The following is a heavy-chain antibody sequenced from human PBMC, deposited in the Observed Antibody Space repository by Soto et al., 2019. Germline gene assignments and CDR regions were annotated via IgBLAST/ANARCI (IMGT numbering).Heavy chain of an antibody. CDR1: GFTFINYA. J-gene: IGHJ2*01. Sequence: EVQVLESGGGLVQPGGSLRLSCAGSGFTFINYAMNWVRQAPGKGLEWVSSIGGGGDAAFFPDSVRGRFTISRDNSKNTVTLQMNRLGVDDTAVYYCARKILGSTTRPNYWYFDLWGRGTLVTVSS. CDR2: IGGGGDAA. D-gene: IGHD7-27*01. V-gene: IGHV3-23*01. CDR3: ARKILGSTTRPNYWYFDL.